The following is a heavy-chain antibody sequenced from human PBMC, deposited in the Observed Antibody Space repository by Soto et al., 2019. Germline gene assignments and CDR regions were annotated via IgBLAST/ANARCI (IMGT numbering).Heavy chain of an antibody. CDR2: IKQDGTEK. CDR1: GFTFSRYW. V-gene: IGHV3-7*01. Sequence: LRLSCASSGFTFSRYWMNWGRQAPGKGLEWVANIKQDGTEKNYVDSVKGRFTISRDNVRNSLYLQMDSLRAEDTAVYFCARGDTPMITGMDSFDIWGQGTMVTVSS. CDR3: ARGDTPMITGMDSFDI. D-gene: IGHD5-18*01. J-gene: IGHJ3*02.